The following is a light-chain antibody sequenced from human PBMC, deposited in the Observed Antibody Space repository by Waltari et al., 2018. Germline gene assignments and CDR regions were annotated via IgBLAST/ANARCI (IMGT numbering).Light chain of an antibody. CDR3: SSYTRRTSVV. Sequence: QSALTQPASVSGSPGQSITISCTGTSSDIGSYNYVSWYQQHPGEAPKLIIYEVTNRPPGVSNRFSGSQSGNTASLTISGLQAEDEADYYCSSYTRRTSVVFGGGTKLTVL. V-gene: IGLV2-14*01. CDR2: EVT. J-gene: IGLJ2*01. CDR1: SSDIGSYNY.